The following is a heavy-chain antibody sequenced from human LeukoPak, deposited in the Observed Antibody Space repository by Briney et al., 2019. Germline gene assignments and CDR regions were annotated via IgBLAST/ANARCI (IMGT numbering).Heavy chain of an antibody. V-gene: IGHV3-23*01. D-gene: IGHD2-15*01. CDR2: ISRSGGTT. CDR1: GFTFSSYD. CDR3: AKRGGTESFYYYYYMDV. Sequence: GGSLRLSCAASGFTFSSYDMTWVRQTPGKGLEWIALISRSGGTTYYADSVKGRFTISRDNSKNTLYLQMNSLRAEDTAEYYCAKRGGTESFYYYYYMDVWGKGTTVTVSS. J-gene: IGHJ6*03.